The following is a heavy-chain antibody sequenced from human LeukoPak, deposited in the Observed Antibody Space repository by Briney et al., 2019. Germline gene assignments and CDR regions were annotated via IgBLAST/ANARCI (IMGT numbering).Heavy chain of an antibody. V-gene: IGHV3-66*01. J-gene: IGHJ4*02. CDR2: IYSGGST. D-gene: IGHD5-24*01. CDR1: GFTFSSYA. Sequence: GGSLRLSCAASGFTFSSYAMSWVRQAPGKGLEWVSVIYSGGSTYYADSVKGRFTISRDNSKNTLYLQMNSLRAEDTAVYYCASFRRDGYLVYKSTFDYWGQGTLVTVSS. CDR3: ASFRRDGYLVYKSTFDY.